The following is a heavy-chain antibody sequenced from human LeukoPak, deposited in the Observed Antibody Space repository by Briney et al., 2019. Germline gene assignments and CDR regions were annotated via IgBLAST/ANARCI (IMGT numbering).Heavy chain of an antibody. J-gene: IGHJ4*02. V-gene: IGHV1-18*01. Sequence: GASVKVSCKASGYTFTSYGISWVRQAPGQGLEWMGWISAYNGNTNYAQKLQGRVTMTTDTSTGTAYKELRSLRSEDTAVYYCATVGIITTFGVVITITMVRGVIVAGLPKPSWRGVYWGQGTLVTVSS. CDR2: ISAYNGNT. CDR3: ATVGIITTFGVVITITMVRGVIVAGLPKPSWRGVY. CDR1: GYTFTSYG. D-gene: IGHD3-10*01.